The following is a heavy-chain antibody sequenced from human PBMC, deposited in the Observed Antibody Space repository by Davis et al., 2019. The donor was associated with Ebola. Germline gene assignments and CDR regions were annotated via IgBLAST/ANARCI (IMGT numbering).Heavy chain of an antibody. V-gene: IGHV3-7*03. Sequence: GGSLRLSCAASGLIFNNYWMSWIRQAPGKGPEWVAIIKEDGGEKYYVDSVKGRFTISRDNANNSLFLEMNSLRVEDTAFYYCASGDGRGRSYDMDVWGQGTTVTVSS. J-gene: IGHJ6*03. CDR2: IKEDGGEK. CDR3: ASGDGRGRSYDMDV. CDR1: GLIFNNYW. D-gene: IGHD3/OR15-3a*01.